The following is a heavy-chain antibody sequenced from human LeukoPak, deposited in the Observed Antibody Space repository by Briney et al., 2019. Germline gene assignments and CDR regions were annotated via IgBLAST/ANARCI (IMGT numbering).Heavy chain of an antibody. J-gene: IGHJ4*02. Sequence: GGSLRLSCAASGFTFSSYGMHWVRQAPGKGLEWVAVIWYGGSNKYYADSVKGRFTISRDNSKNTLYLQMNSLRAEDTAVYYCARVYSSGWSLPFDYWGQGTLVTVSS. D-gene: IGHD6-19*01. CDR2: IWYGGSNK. CDR3: ARVYSSGWSLPFDY. CDR1: GFTFSSYG. V-gene: IGHV3-33*08.